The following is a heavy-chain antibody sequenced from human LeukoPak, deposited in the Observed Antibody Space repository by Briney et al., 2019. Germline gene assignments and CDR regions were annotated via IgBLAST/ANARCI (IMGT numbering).Heavy chain of an antibody. CDR3: ASSRYEGGTFDI. Sequence: GGSLRLSCAASGFTSSSYSMNWVRQAPGKGLELVSYISISSSGYIYYADSVKGRFTISRDNAKNSLYLQMNSLRAEDTAVYYCASSRYEGGTFDIWGQGTLVTVSS. V-gene: IGHV3-21*01. CDR2: ISISSSGYI. CDR1: GFTSSSYS. J-gene: IGHJ3*02. D-gene: IGHD3-16*01.